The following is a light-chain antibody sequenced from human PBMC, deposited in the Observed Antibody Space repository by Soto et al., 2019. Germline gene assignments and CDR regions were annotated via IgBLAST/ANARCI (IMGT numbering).Light chain of an antibody. CDR1: QSVGGSS. Sequence: LAPGERATVSCRASQSVGGSSLAWYQQRPGQAPRLLIYDTSKRATGIPDRFSGSGSGTDFTLTISRLEPEDFAVYYCQQYQNSPRTFGQGTKVDIK. CDR3: QQYQNSPRT. CDR2: DTS. V-gene: IGKV3-20*01. J-gene: IGKJ1*01.